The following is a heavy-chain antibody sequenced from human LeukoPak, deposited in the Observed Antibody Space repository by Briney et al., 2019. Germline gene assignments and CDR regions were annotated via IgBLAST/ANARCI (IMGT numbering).Heavy chain of an antibody. D-gene: IGHD3-22*01. CDR3: AGYYYDSSGYYPSGAFDI. Sequence: KCGESLKISCKGSGYSFTSYWIGWVRQMPGKGLEWMGIIYPGDSDTGYSPSFQGQVTISADKSISTAYLQWSSLKASDTAMYYCAGYYYDSSGYYPSGAFDIWGQGTMVTVSS. V-gene: IGHV5-51*01. CDR1: GYSFTSYW. J-gene: IGHJ3*02. CDR2: IYPGDSDT.